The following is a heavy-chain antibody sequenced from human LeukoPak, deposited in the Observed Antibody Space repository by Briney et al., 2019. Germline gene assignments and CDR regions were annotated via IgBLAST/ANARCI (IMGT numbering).Heavy chain of an antibody. CDR2: IKHDGSEK. CDR3: ARETLGYFDGLSSYFDS. J-gene: IGHJ4*02. Sequence: GGSLRLSCAASGFNFNNYFMTWVRQAPGKGLEWVANIKHDGSEKYYVDSVKGRFTISRDNAKNSLHLQMNSLRAEDTAVYYCARETLGYFDGLSSYFDSWGQGTLVTVSS. V-gene: IGHV3-7*01. D-gene: IGHD3-9*01. CDR1: GFNFNNYF.